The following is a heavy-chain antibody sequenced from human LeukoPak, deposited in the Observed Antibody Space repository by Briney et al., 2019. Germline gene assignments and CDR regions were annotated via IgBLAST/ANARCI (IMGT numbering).Heavy chain of an antibody. J-gene: IGHJ6*02. D-gene: IGHD4-17*01. CDR2: IKQDGSEK. CDR3: ARDGPVTPSYYYYYGMDV. Sequence: PGGSLRLPCAASGFTFSSYWMSWARQAPGKGLEWVANIKQDGSEKYYVDSVKGRFTISRDNAKNSLYLQMNSLRAEDTAVYYCARDGPVTPSYYYYYGMDVWGQGTTVTVSS. V-gene: IGHV3-7*01. CDR1: GFTFSSYW.